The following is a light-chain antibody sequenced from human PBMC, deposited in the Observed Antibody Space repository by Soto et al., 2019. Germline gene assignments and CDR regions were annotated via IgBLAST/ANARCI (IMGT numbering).Light chain of an antibody. CDR2: DAS. J-gene: IGKJ1*01. CDR3: QQYNSYSSWT. V-gene: IGKV1-5*01. Sequence: DIQMTQSPSTLSASVGDRVTITCRASQSLNSLLAWYQQKLGRAPKLLIYDASTLESGVPSRFSGSGSGTEFTLTISSLQTDDFATYYCQQYNSYSSWTFGQGTKVDI. CDR1: QSLNSL.